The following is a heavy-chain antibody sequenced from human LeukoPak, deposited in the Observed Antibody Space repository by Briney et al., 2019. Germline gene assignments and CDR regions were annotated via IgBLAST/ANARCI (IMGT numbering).Heavy chain of an antibody. V-gene: IGHV1-8*01. D-gene: IGHD3-10*01. CDR3: ARAPLSGSGPGGGRDY. Sequence: ASVKVSCKASGYTFTRYDINWVRQATGQGLEWMGWMNPNSGNTGYAHKFQGRVTMTRNTSISTAYMELSSLRSEDTAVYYCARAPLSGSGPGGGRDYWGQGTLVTVSS. CDR1: GYTFTRYD. CDR2: MNPNSGNT. J-gene: IGHJ4*02.